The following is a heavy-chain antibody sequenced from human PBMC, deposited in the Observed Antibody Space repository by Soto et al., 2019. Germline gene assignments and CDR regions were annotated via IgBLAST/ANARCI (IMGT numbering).Heavy chain of an antibody. CDR2: IIPLLDTT. D-gene: IGHD5-18*01. CDR1: GGSFSSYA. Sequence: SVKVSCKVSGGSFSSYAFNWVRQAPGQGLEWMGGIIPLLDTTNYAQNLQDRVTITADKSTYTVYMELSSLRSEDTALYYCARDQRYSYGDHPHRGMDVWGQGTTVTVSS. V-gene: IGHV1-69*10. J-gene: IGHJ6*02. CDR3: ARDQRYSYGDHPHRGMDV.